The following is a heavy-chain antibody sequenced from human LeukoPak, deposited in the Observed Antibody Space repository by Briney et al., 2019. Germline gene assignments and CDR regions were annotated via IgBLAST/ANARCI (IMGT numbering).Heavy chain of an antibody. CDR2: ISYDGSNK. V-gene: IGHV3-30-3*01. J-gene: IGHJ6*02. D-gene: IGHD2-8*01. CDR3: ARGPERTGVGTRYYYDMDV. Sequence: PGRSLRLSCAASGFTFSSYAMHWVRQAPGKGLEWVAVISYDGSNKYYADSVKGRFTISRDNSKNTLYLQMNSLRAEDTAVYYCARGPERTGVGTRYYYDMDVRGRGTTVTVSS. CDR1: GFTFSSYA.